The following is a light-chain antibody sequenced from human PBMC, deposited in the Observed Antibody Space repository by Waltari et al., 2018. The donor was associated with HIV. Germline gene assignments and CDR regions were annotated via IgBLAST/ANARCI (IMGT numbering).Light chain of an antibody. CDR3: QRTYNAPWT. J-gene: IGKJ1*01. V-gene: IGKV1-9*01. Sequence: DIQLTQSPSFLSASIGDRVTITCRASQDITTYLAWYQRHPGRAPRLLVYAGSTLETGVPSRFSGYGAGTEFTLTISGLQPEDFATYYGQRTYNAPWTFGQGTKVEIK. CDR1: QDITTY. CDR2: AGS.